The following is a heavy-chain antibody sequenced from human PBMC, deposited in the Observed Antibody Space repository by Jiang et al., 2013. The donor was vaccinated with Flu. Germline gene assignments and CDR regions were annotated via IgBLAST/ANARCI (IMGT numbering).Heavy chain of an antibody. V-gene: IGHV3-23*01. Sequence: DLVQSGGSLRLSCAASGFTFSSYAMSWVRQAPGKGLEWVSGIYGSGGGTFYADSVKGRFTISRDNSKNTLYLQMNSLKAEDTAVYYCAKDFYGSGSYDYWGQGTLVTVSS. D-gene: IGHD3-10*01. CDR3: AKDFYGSGSYDY. CDR1: GFTFSSYA. CDR2: IYGSGGGT. J-gene: IGHJ4*02.